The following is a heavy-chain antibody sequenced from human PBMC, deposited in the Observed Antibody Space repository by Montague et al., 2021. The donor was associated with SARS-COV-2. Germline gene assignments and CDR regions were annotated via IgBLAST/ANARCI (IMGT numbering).Heavy chain of an antibody. V-gene: IGHV4-31*03. CDR3: ARDTRIVGATTRLDY. J-gene: IGHJ4*02. CDR2: IYYSGST. Sequence: TLSLTCTVSGGSISRGGYYWSWIRQHPGKGLEWIGYIYYSGSTYYNPSLKSRVTISVDTSKNQFSLKLSSVTAADTAVYYCARDTRIVGATTRLDYWGQGTLVTVSS. D-gene: IGHD1-26*01. CDR1: GGSISRGGYY.